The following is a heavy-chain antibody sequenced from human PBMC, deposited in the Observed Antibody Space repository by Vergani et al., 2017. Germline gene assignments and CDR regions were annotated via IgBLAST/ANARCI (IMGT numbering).Heavy chain of an antibody. CDR2: TWYDGNNK. CDR1: GFTFNQYG. CDR3: AKVGRSEVAGTVGAFDI. V-gene: IGHV3-33*06. D-gene: IGHD6-19*01. J-gene: IGHJ3*02. Sequence: QVQLVESGGGVVQPGRSLRLSCAASGFTFNQYGMHWVRQAPGKGLEWVAVTWYDGNNKQYADPVKGRFTISRDNSKNTLFLHMNSLRPEDTAVYYCAKVGRSEVAGTVGAFDIWGQGTMVTVSS.